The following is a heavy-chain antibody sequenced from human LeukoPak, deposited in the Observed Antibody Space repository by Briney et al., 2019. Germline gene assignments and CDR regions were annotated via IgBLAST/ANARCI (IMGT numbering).Heavy chain of an antibody. V-gene: IGHV4-34*01. CDR1: GGSFSGYY. CDR2: INHSGST. Sequence: SETLSLTCAVYGGSFSGYYWSWIRQPPGKGLEWIGEINHSGSTNYNPSLKSRVTISVDTSKNQFSLKLSSVTAADTAVYYCARGALAQLVQRGYFDYWGPGTLVTVSS. CDR3: ARGALAQLVQRGYFDY. J-gene: IGHJ4*02. D-gene: IGHD6-6*01.